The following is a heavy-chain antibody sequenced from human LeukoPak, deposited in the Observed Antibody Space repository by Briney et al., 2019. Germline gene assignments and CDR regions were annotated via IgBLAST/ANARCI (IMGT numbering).Heavy chain of an antibody. CDR1: GGSISSYY. J-gene: IGHJ5*02. D-gene: IGHD2-2*01. Sequence: SETLSLTCTVSGGSISSYYWSWIRQPAGKGLEWIGRIYTSGSTNYNPSLKSRVTMSVDTSKNQFSLKLSSVTAADTAVYYCARDLGSRIRHNWLDPWGQGTLVTVSS. V-gene: IGHV4-4*07. CDR2: IYTSGST. CDR3: ARDLGSRIRHNWLDP.